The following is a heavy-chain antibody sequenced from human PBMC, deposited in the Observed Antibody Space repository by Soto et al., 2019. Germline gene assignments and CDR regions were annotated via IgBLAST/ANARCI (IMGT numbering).Heavy chain of an antibody. J-gene: IGHJ5*02. CDR1: GFIFENFG. V-gene: IGHV3-23*01. CDR2: ISGSGFKK. CDR3: AKNQGVELVPLATVDWFDP. D-gene: IGHD1-26*01. Sequence: GGSLRLSCAASGFIFENFGMSWVRQAPGKGLEWISSISGSGFKKYYADSVKGRFTISRDNSKSTVYLELNNLSAEDTAVHHCAKNQGVELVPLATVDWFDPWGQGSVVTVSS.